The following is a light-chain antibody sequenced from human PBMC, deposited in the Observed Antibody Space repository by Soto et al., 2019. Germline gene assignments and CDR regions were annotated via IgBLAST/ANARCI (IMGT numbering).Light chain of an antibody. CDR2: DVS. CDR3: CSYAGSYTWV. Sequence: QSVLTQPRSVSGSPGQSVTISCTGTSSDVGAYNHVSWYQQHPGKAPKLMIYDVSKRPSGVPDRFSGSKSGNTASLTISGLQAEDEADYYCCSYAGSYTWVFGGGTKLTVL. CDR1: SSDVGAYNH. J-gene: IGLJ3*02. V-gene: IGLV2-11*01.